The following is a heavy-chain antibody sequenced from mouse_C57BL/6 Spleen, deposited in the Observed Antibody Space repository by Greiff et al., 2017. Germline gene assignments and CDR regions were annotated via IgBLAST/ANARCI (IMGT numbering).Heavy chain of an antibody. CDR2: IHPNSGST. CDR1: GYTFTSYW. D-gene: IGHD2-4*01. Sequence: QVQLQQPGAELVKPGASVKLSCKASGYTFTSYWMHWVKQRPGQGLEWIGMIHPNSGSTNYNEKFKSKATLTVDKSSSTAYMQLSSLTSEDSAVYYCARGAYYDYDRDAMDYWGQGTSVTVSS. V-gene: IGHV1-64*01. CDR3: ARGAYYDYDRDAMDY. J-gene: IGHJ4*01.